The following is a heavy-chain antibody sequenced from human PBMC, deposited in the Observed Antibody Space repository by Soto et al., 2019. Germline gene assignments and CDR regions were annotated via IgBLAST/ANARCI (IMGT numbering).Heavy chain of an antibody. D-gene: IGHD1-7*01. J-gene: IGHJ4*02. CDR1: GFTFSDVA. Sequence: QVQLVESGGGVVQPGRSLRLSCSASGFTFSDVAMYWVRQAPGKGLDWVSFISYDGSNQYYAGSVKGRFTVSRDNSKNTLFLLMNSLRPEDTAVYFCARRTGTAPRFDYWGQGTLVTVSS. CDR3: ARRTGTAPRFDY. CDR2: ISYDGSNQ. V-gene: IGHV3-30-3*01.